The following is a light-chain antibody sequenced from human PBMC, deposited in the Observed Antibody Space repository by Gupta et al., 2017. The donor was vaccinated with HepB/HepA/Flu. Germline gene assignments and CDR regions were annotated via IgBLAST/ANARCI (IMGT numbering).Light chain of an antibody. CDR2: SAS. V-gene: IGKV1-27*01. Sequence: DIQLTQSPPSLSASEGDRVTITCRASQGITNVLAWYQQKPGKVPKLLIYSASTLQSGVPSRFSGSGSGIDFSLTISNLQPEDVSTYYCLRYNRAPHTFGQGTRLEIK. CDR1: QGITNV. J-gene: IGKJ5*01. CDR3: LRYNRAPHT.